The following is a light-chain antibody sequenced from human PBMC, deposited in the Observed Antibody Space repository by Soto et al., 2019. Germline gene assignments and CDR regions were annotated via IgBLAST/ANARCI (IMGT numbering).Light chain of an antibody. J-gene: IGKJ3*01. CDR1: QSVSSN. CDR3: QRYGRSPGLFT. CDR2: GAS. V-gene: IGKV3-20*01. Sequence: EIVMTQSPATLSVSPGERATLSCRASQSVSSNLAWYQQKLGQAPRLLIYGASSRATDIPDRFSGSGSGTDFTLTISRLEPEDFAVYYCQRYGRSPGLFTFGPGTRVDIK.